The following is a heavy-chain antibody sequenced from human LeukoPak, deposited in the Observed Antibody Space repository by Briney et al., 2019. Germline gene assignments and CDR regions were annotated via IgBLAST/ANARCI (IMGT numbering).Heavy chain of an antibody. Sequence: GGSLRLSCAASGFTFSTYSMNWVRQAPGKGLEWVSYISSGSSTIYYADSVKGRFTISRDNAKSSLYLQMNSLRAEDTAVYYCARGNSFDYWGQGTLSPSPQ. CDR3: ARGNSFDY. D-gene: IGHD4-23*01. CDR1: GFTFSTYS. V-gene: IGHV3-48*01. CDR2: ISSGSSTI. J-gene: IGHJ4*02.